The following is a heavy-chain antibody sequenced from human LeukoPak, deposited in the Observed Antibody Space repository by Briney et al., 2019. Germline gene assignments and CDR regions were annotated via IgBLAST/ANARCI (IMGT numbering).Heavy chain of an antibody. J-gene: IGHJ4*02. V-gene: IGHV3-11*01. CDR2: ISSSGSTI. Sequence: GGSLRLSCAASGFTVSNNYMSWVRQAPGKGLEWVSYISSSGSTIYYADSVKGRFTISRDNAKNSLYLQMNSLRAEDTAVYYCARGSLGGYDYFDYWGQGTLVTVSS. CDR3: ARGSLGGYDYFDY. D-gene: IGHD5-12*01. CDR1: GFTVSNNY.